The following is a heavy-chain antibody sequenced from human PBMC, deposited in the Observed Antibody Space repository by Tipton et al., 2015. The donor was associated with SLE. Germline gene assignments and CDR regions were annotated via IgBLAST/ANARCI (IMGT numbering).Heavy chain of an antibody. CDR2: INHSGST. D-gene: IGHD2-2*01. CDR1: GGSISSYY. Sequence: TLSLTCTVSGGSISSYYWSWIRQPPGKGLERIGEINHSGSTNYNPSLKSRVTISVDTSKNQFSLKLSSVTAADTAVYYCARHGDCSSTSCYGANWFDPWGQGTLVTVSS. V-gene: IGHV4-34*01. CDR3: ARHGDCSSTSCYGANWFDP. J-gene: IGHJ5*02.